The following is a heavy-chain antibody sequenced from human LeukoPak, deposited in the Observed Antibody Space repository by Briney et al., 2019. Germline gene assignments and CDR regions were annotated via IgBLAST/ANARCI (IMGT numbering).Heavy chain of an antibody. J-gene: IGHJ4*02. Sequence: PGESLKISCKVSGYSFPNYWIGWVRQMPGGGLDCMGIIYPGDSDTRYSPSFQGQVTISADKSVNSVYLQWSSLKASDTAMYYCASQLAARPVGFDYWGQGTLVTVSS. CDR2: IYPGDSDT. CDR3: ASQLAARPVGFDY. D-gene: IGHD6-6*01. V-gene: IGHV5-51*01. CDR1: GYSFPNYW.